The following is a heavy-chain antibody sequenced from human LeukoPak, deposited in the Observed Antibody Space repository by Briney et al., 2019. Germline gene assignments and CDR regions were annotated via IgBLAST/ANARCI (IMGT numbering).Heavy chain of an antibody. D-gene: IGHD2-15*01. Sequence: GESLKISCKGSGYSFTSYWIGWVRQAPGQGLEWMGWINPNSGGTNYAQKFQGRVTMTRDTSISTAYMELSRLRSDDTAVYYCARDALRSGGSVNWFDPWGQGTLVTVSS. CDR1: GYSFTSYW. V-gene: IGHV1-2*02. CDR3: ARDALRSGGSVNWFDP. J-gene: IGHJ5*02. CDR2: INPNSGGT.